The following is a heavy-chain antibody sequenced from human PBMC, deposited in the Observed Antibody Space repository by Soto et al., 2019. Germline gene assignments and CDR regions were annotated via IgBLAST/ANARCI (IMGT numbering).Heavy chain of an antibody. CDR1: GGSISSSSTYY. J-gene: IGHJ4*02. D-gene: IGHD3-10*01. V-gene: IGHV4-39*07. CDR2: FFIGGTT. Sequence: PSETLSLTCTVSGGSISSSSTYYWGWMRQPPGKGLEWIASFFIGGTTNYNPSLKSRVSISVDKSKNQFSLKLSSVTAADTAVYYCVSGYASGSNWGQGTLVTVSS. CDR3: VSGYASGSN.